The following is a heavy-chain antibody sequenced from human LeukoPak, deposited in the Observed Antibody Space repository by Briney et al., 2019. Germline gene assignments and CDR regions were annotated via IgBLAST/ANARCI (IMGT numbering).Heavy chain of an antibody. D-gene: IGHD1-26*01. CDR1: GFTFGSYW. V-gene: IGHV3-74*01. J-gene: IGHJ4*02. Sequence: GGSLRLSCEGSGFTFGSYWMHWVRQAPGKGLVWASWIHSDGRSTGYADSVKGRFTVSRDNAKHTLFLQMNSLRAEDTAVYYCARDFGSSTSYFFDYWGRGTLVTVSS. CDR3: ARDFGSSTSYFFDY. CDR2: IHSDGRST.